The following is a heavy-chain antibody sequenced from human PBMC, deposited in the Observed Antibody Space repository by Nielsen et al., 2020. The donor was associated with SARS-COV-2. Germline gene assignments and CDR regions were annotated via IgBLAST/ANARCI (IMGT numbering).Heavy chain of an antibody. V-gene: IGHV5-51*01. CDR3: ARRNRGVVTIADGLDV. CDR2: MYPGDSDT. J-gene: IGHJ6*02. D-gene: IGHD2-21*02. CDR1: GYSFTSYW. Sequence: GESLKISCKASGYSFTSYWIGWVRQMPGKGLEWMGMMYPGDSDTRYSPSFQGQVTISVDKSTSTAYLQWSSLRTSDTAMYYCARRNRGVVTIADGLDVWGQGTTVTVSS.